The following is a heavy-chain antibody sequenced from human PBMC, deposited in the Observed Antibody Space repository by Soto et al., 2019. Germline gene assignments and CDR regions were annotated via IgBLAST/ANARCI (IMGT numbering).Heavy chain of an antibody. CDR3: ARDRTVTSLPQRYFHY. CDR1: GDSVSSNSAP. V-gene: IGHV6-1*01. J-gene: IGHJ4*02. Sequence: PWQTLSLTCAISGDSVSSNSAPWNWIRPSPSRGREWLGRTYYRSKWYNDYAVSVKSRITINPDTSKNQFSVQLDSVTPEDTAVYYCARDRTVTSLPQRYFHYWGQGTLVTVSS. CDR2: TYYRSKWYN. D-gene: IGHD4-17*01.